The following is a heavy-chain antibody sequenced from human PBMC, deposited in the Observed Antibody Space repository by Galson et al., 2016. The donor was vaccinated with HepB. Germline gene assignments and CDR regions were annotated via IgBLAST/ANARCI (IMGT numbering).Heavy chain of an antibody. CDR3: ARAHSTRYSNPRRVYFDF. CDR2: INHSGST. J-gene: IGHJ4*02. D-gene: IGHD4-11*01. CDR1: GESFSGYY. Sequence: TLSLTCAVYGESFSGYYWTWIRQPPGRGLEWIGEINHSGSTNYNPSLKSRVTVSIDTSKNQFSLKLNSVTAADTSVYYCARAHSTRYSNPRRVYFDFWGQGILVTVTS. V-gene: IGHV4-34*01.